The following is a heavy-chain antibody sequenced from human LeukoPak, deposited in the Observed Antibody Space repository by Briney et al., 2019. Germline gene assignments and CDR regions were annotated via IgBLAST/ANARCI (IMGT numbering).Heavy chain of an antibody. Sequence: GASVKVPCKASGYTFTGYYMHWVRQAPGQGLEWMGWINPNSGGTNYAQKFQGRVTMTRDTSISTAYMELSRLRSDDTAVYYCARVAGLVTPGDAFDIWGQGTMVTVSS. D-gene: IGHD3-9*01. CDR1: GYTFTGYY. V-gene: IGHV1-2*02. CDR3: ARVAGLVTPGDAFDI. CDR2: INPNSGGT. J-gene: IGHJ3*02.